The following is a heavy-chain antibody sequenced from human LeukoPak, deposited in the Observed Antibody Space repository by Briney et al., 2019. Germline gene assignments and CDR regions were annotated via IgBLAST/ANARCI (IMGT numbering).Heavy chain of an antibody. CDR3: AAGLGESSGYYYVFGLF. D-gene: IGHD3-22*01. V-gene: IGHV1-58*01. CDR1: GFTFTSSA. Sequence: GASVKVSCKASGFTFTSSAVQWVRQARGQRLEWIGWIVVGSGNTNYAQKFQERVTITRDMSTSTAYMELSSLRSEDTAVYYCAAGLGESSGYYYVFGLFWGQGTLVTVSS. J-gene: IGHJ4*02. CDR2: IVVGSGNT.